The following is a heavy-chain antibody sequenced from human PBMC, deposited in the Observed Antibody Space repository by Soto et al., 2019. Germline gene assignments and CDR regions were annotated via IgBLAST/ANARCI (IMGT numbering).Heavy chain of an antibody. CDR3: AKEHYYDSSGHVRSPIYDMDV. J-gene: IGHJ6*02. CDR1: GFTFSSYG. D-gene: IGHD3-22*01. Sequence: QVQLVESGGGVVQPGRSLRLSCAASGFTFSSYGMHWVRQAPGKGLEWVAVIWYDGSNKYYADSVKGRFTISRDNSKNTLYLQMNSLRAEDTALYYCAKEHYYDSSGHVRSPIYDMDVWGQGTTVTVSS. CDR2: IWYDGSNK. V-gene: IGHV3-33*06.